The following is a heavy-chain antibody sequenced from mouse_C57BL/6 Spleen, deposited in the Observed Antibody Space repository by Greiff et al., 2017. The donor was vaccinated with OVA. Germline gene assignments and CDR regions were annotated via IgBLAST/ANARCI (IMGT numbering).Heavy chain of an antibody. J-gene: IGHJ4*01. CDR1: GYTFTSYW. D-gene: IGHD2-4*01. Sequence: VQLQQPGAELVRPGSSVKLSCKASGYTFTSYWMDWVKQRPGQGLEWIGNIYPSDSETHYNQKFKDKAPLTVDKSSSTASMQLSSLTSEDSAVYYCARSVYYDFSMDYWGQGTSVTVSS. V-gene: IGHV1-61*01. CDR2: IYPSDSET. CDR3: ARSVYYDFSMDY.